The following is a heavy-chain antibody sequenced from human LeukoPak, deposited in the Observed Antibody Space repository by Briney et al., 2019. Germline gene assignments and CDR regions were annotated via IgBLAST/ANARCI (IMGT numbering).Heavy chain of an antibody. V-gene: IGHV3-30-3*02. J-gene: IGHJ5*02. CDR1: GFTFSSYA. D-gene: IGHD3-22*01. CDR2: ISYDGSNK. CDR3: AKIFHTDGYYLGEHLFDA. Sequence: GRSLRLSCAASGFTFSSYAMHWVRQAPGKGLEWVAVISYDGSNKYYADSVKGRFTISRDNSKSTLYLQMNSLRAEDTAIYYCAKIFHTDGYYLGEHLFDAWGQGTLVTVSS.